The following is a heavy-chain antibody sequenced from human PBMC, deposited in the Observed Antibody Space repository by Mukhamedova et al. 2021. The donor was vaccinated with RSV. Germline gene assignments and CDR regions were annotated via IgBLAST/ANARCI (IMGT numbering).Heavy chain of an antibody. D-gene: IGHD2-15*01. Sequence: GKCLEWMGIIYPGDSDTRYSPSFQGQVTISADKSISTAYLQCSILKASDTAMYYCARLGNGGSSRCADYLGQGTLVTVSS. CDR2: IYPGDSDT. CDR3: ARLGNGGSSRCADY. V-gene: IGHV5-51*01. J-gene: IGHJ4*02.